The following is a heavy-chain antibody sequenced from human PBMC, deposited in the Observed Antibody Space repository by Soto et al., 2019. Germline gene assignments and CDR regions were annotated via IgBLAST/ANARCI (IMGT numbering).Heavy chain of an antibody. CDR1: GGSFNGYD. CDR3: ARGNSYCSRTSCYGGIDP. CDR2: VNHSGTT. V-gene: IGHV4-34*01. D-gene: IGHD2-2*01. J-gene: IGHJ5*02. Sequence: QVQLQQWGAGLLKPSETLSLTCAVYGGSFNGYDWNWIRQPPGKGLEWIGEVNHSGTTNYNPSLRSRGTISVDTSKNQFSLKLSSVTAADTAVYYCARGNSYCSRTSCYGGIDPWGQGTLVTVSS.